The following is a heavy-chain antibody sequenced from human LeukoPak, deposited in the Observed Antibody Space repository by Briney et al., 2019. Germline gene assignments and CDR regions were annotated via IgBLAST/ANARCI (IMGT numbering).Heavy chain of an antibody. Sequence: SETLSLTCTVSGGSISSYYWSWIRQPPGKGLEWIGYIYYSGSTNYNPSLKSRVTISVDSSKNQFSLKLISVTAADTAVYYCARGTCISSSCYAGDYGMDVWGQGTPVTVSS. D-gene: IGHD2-2*01. J-gene: IGHJ6*02. V-gene: IGHV4-59*08. CDR1: GGSISSYY. CDR3: ARGTCISSSCYAGDYGMDV. CDR2: IYYSGST.